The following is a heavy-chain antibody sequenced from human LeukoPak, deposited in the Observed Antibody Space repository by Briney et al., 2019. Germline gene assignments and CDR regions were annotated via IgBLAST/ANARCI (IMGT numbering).Heavy chain of an antibody. D-gene: IGHD1-26*01. V-gene: IGHV3-30-3*01. CDR3: ARGSWELLN. CDR1: GFTFSSYA. CDR2: ISYDGSNK. J-gene: IGHJ4*02. Sequence: GGSLRLSCAASGFTFSSYAMHWVRQAPGKGLEWVAVISYDGSNKYYADSVKGRFTISRDNSKNTLYLQMNSLRAEDTAVYYCARGSWELLNWGQGTLVTVSS.